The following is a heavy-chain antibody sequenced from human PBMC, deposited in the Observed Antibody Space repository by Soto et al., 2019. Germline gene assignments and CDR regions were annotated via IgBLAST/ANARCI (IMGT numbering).Heavy chain of an antibody. Sequence: QVQLQQSGPGLVKPSQTLSLTCAISGDSVSRNSAAWNWIRQSPSRGLEWVGRTYYRSKWYNDYAASVKSRITINPDTSKNQCSLQLNSVTPEDTAVYYCARDPAPPGNRYWYFDLWGRGTLITVS. CDR1: GDSVSRNSAA. D-gene: IGHD3-10*01. J-gene: IGHJ2*01. V-gene: IGHV6-1*01. CDR2: TYYRSKWYN. CDR3: ARDPAPPGNRYWYFDL.